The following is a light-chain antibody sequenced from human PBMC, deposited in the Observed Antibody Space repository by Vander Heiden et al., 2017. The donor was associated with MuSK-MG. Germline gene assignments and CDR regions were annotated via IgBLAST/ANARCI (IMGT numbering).Light chain of an antibody. V-gene: IGKV1-39*01. CDR2: GGA. CDR1: QNIIYY. J-gene: IGKJ4*01. Sequence: IHFTQPPSSLPASVGDRVTIRCRASQNIIYYVNWYQQKPGIAPKLLICGGASLQSGVPSRFRGSGGGTDFILTIDSLQPEDFATYYCQQTYSAPLTFGGGTKLEIK. CDR3: QQTYSAPLT.